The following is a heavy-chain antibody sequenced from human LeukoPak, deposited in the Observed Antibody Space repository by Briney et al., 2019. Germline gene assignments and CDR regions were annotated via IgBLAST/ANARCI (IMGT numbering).Heavy chain of an antibody. D-gene: IGHD1-20*01. J-gene: IGHJ4*02. CDR3: STLTSRGLSDS. Sequence: PGGSLRLSCAASGFTFSNAWMNWVRQAPGKGLEWVGRIKSKADGETIDYAAPVKGRFTFSRDDSKNMLYLQMNSLKSEDTAVYYCSTLTSRGLSDSWGQGTLVTVSS. CDR2: IKSKADGETI. V-gene: IGHV3-15*07. CDR1: GFTFSNAW.